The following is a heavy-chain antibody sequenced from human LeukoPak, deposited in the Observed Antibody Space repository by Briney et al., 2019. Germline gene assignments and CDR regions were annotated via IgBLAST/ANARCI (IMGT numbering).Heavy chain of an antibody. V-gene: IGHV4-59*12. Sequence: SETLSLTCTVSGGSISSYYWSWIRQPPGKGLEWIGYISYSGSTNHNPPLKSRVTISVDTSKNQFSLRLNSVTAADTAVYYCARELWFANAPGSWLDPWGQGTLVTVSS. D-gene: IGHD3-10*01. CDR1: GGSISSYY. J-gene: IGHJ5*02. CDR3: ARELWFANAPGSWLDP. CDR2: ISYSGST.